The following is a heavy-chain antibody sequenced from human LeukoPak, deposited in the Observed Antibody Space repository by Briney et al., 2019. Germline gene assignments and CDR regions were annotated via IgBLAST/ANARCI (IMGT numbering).Heavy chain of an antibody. J-gene: IGHJ3*02. V-gene: IGHV5-51*01. CDR3: ARLKGRGDYGDNVDVFDI. Sequence: GESLKISCKGSGYSFTSYWIGWVRQMPGKGLEWMGIIYPGDSDTRYSPSFQGQVTISADKSISTAYLQWSSLKASDTAMYYCARLKGRGDYGDNVDVFDIGGQGTMVPVSS. D-gene: IGHD4-17*01. CDR1: GYSFTSYW. CDR2: IYPGDSDT.